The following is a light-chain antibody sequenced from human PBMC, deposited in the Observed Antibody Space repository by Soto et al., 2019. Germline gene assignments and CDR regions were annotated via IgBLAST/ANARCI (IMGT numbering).Light chain of an antibody. CDR2: KAS. J-gene: IGKJ1*01. V-gene: IGKV1-5*03. Sequence: DIQVTQSPSTLPASVGDRVTITCLASQSISSWLAWYQQKPGKAPKILIYKASSLESGVPSRFSGSGSGTEFTLTISSLKSEDFAIYYCQQYHNWPQTFGQGTKVDI. CDR1: QSISSW. CDR3: QQYHNWPQT.